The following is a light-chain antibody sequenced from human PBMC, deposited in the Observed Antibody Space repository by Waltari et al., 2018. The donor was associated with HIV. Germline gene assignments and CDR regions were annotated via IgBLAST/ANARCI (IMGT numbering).Light chain of an antibody. CDR2: GNS. CDR1: SSNIGAGYD. CDR3: QSYDSSLSGGV. J-gene: IGLJ2*01. Sequence: QSVLTQPPSVSGAPGQRVTISCTGSSSNIGAGYDVHWYQQLPGTAPKLLIYGNSNRPAGVPDRFSGSKSGPSASRAITGLQAEDEADYYCQSYDSSLSGGVFGGGTKLTVL. V-gene: IGLV1-40*01.